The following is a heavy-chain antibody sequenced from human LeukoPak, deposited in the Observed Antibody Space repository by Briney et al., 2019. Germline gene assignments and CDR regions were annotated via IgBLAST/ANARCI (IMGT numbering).Heavy chain of an antibody. CDR2: ISLSGVT. J-gene: IGHJ4*02. Sequence: SETLSLTCGVSGGSISSTNRWSWVRQPPGQGLEWIGEISLSGVTNYNPSLKSRVTMSLDRSKNHLSLTLTSVTAADTAVYYCSRESGAFSPFGYWGQGTLITVSS. CDR1: GGSISSTNR. D-gene: IGHD1-26*01. CDR3: SRESGAFSPFGY. V-gene: IGHV4-4*02.